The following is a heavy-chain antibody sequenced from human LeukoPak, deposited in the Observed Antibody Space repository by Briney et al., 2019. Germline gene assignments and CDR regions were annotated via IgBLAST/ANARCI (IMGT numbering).Heavy chain of an antibody. D-gene: IGHD3-3*01. CDR2: MNPNSGNT. CDR1: GYTFTSYD. CDR3: ARSLTSRPFGVVIMGY. V-gene: IGHV1-8*01. Sequence: ASVKVSCKASGYTFTSYDINWVRQATGQGLEWMGWMNPNSGNTGYAQKFQGRVTMTRNTSISTAYMELSSLRSEDTAVYYCARSLTSRPFGVVIMGYWGQGTLVTVSS. J-gene: IGHJ4*02.